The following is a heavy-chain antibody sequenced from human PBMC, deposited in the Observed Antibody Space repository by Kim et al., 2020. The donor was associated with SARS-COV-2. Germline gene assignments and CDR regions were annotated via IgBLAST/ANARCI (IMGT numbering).Heavy chain of an antibody. Sequence: GSVKGRFSISRENVKNSLYLQMNSLRVGDTAVYYCAIEMEDSTSPCWHFDLWGRGTLVTVSS. J-gene: IGHJ2*01. D-gene: IGHD2-2*01. CDR3: AIEMEDSTSPCWHFDL. V-gene: IGHV3-13*01.